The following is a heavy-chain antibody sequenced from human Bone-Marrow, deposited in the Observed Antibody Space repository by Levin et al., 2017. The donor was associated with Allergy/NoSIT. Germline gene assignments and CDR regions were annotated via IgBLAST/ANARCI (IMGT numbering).Heavy chain of an antibody. V-gene: IGHV1-69*01. Sequence: KISCQASGGTFSSYAISWVRQAPGQGLEWMGGIIPIFGTANYAQKFQGRVTITADESTSTAYMELSSLRSEDTAVYYCARLLRFLEWRTFDYWGQGTLVTVSS. D-gene: IGHD3-3*01. CDR1: GGTFSSYA. CDR2: IIPIFGTA. CDR3: ARLLRFLEWRTFDY. J-gene: IGHJ4*02.